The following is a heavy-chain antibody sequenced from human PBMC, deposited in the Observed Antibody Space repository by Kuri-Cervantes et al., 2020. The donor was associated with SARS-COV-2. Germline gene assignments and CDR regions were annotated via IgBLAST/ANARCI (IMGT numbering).Heavy chain of an antibody. J-gene: IGHJ4*02. D-gene: IGHD2-2*01. CDR2: INHSGST. V-gene: IGHV4-34*01. CDR1: GGSFSGYY. CDR3: ARGDSGVVPAASLDY. Sequence: ESLKISCAVSGGSFSGYYWSWIRQPPGEGLEWIGEINHSGSTNYNPSLKSRVTISVDTSKNQFSLKLSSVTAADTAVYYCARGDSGVVPAASLDYWGQGTLVTVSS.